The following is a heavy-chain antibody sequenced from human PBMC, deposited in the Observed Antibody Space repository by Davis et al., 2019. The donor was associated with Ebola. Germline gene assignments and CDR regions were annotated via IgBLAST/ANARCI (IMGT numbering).Heavy chain of an antibody. J-gene: IGHJ5*02. V-gene: IGHV3-49*04. CDR2: MRSKGFGGTT. Sequence: PGGSLRLSCRGSGFTFGDYSMSWVRQAPGKGLEWVGFMRSKGFGGTTEYAASVKGRFTISRDDSKGIAYLQMNSLTTEDTAVYYCTTDYDFWSGMPIITWGQGTLVTVSS. D-gene: IGHD3-3*01. CDR1: GFTFGDYS. CDR3: TTDYDFWSGMPIIT.